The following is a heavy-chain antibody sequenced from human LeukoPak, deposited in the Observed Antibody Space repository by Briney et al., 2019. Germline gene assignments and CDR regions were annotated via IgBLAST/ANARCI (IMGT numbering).Heavy chain of an antibody. CDR1: GGSFSGYY. V-gene: IGHV4-34*01. Sequence: PSETLSLTCAVYGGSFSGYYWSWIRQPPGKGLEWIGEINHSGSTNYNPSLKSRVTISVDTSKNQFSLKLSSVTAADTAVYYCASPRPDYSDYTFDYWGQGILVTVSS. CDR3: ASPRPDYSDYTFDY. D-gene: IGHD4-11*01. J-gene: IGHJ4*02. CDR2: INHSGST.